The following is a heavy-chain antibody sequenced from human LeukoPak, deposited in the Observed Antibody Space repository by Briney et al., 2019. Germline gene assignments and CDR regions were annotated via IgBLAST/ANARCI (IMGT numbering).Heavy chain of an antibody. J-gene: IGHJ4*02. CDR1: GGSISSSSYY. CDR3: ARDQDYGGNSGFDY. V-gene: IGHV4-39*07. Sequence: SETLSHTCTVSGGSISSSSYYWGWIRQPPGKGLEWIGSTYYSGSTYYNPSLKSRVTISVDTSKNQFSLKLSSVTAADTAVYYCARDQDYGGNSGFDYWGQGTLVTVSS. CDR2: TYYSGST. D-gene: IGHD4-23*01.